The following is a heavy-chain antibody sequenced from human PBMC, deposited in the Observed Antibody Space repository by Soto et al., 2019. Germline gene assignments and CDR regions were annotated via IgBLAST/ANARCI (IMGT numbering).Heavy chain of an antibody. D-gene: IGHD2-8*02. CDR3: ARDLVVGGQPLLYFDY. CDR1: GFTVSSNY. V-gene: IGHV3-53*04. Sequence: GGSLRLSCAASGFTVSSNYMSWVRQAPGKGLEWVSVIYSGGSTYYADSVKGRFTISRHNSKNTLYLQMNSLRAEDTAVYYCARDLVVGGQPLLYFDYWGQGTLVTVSS. J-gene: IGHJ4*02. CDR2: IYSGGST.